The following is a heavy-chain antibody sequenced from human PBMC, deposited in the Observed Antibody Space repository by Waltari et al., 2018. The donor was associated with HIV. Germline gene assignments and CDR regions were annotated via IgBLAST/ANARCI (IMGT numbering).Heavy chain of an antibody. CDR1: GDSISDAGSH. Sequence: QLHLHESGPGLVRPSQTLSLPCHVPGDSISDAGSHWTWVRQHPGKGLEWLGHIYYTGSTSYNPSLRSRLSMSVDTSMNQFSLDLSSVTAADTAVYFCARELKLYRILYTAFDIWGQGTMVTVSS. CDR2: IYYTGST. D-gene: IGHD2-8*01. CDR3: ARELKLYRILYTAFDI. V-gene: IGHV4-31*02. J-gene: IGHJ3*02.